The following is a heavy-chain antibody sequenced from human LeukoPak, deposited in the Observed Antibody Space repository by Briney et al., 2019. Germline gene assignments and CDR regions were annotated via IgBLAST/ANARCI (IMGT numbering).Heavy chain of an antibody. J-gene: IGHJ4*02. CDR3: AREPNMKWELPQIDY. Sequence: GGSLRLSCAASGFTFSSYWMSWVRQAPGKGLEWVANIKQDGSEKYYVDSVKGRFTISRDNAKNSLYLQMNSLRAEDTAVYYCAREPNMKWELPQIDYWGQGILVTVSS. CDR1: GFTFSSYW. CDR2: IKQDGSEK. V-gene: IGHV3-7*01. D-gene: IGHD1-26*01.